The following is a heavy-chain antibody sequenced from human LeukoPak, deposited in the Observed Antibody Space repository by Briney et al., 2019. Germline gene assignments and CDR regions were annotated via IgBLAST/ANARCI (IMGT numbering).Heavy chain of an antibody. J-gene: IGHJ4*02. Sequence: ASVKVSCKASGYTFTSYDINWVRQATGQGLEWMGWMNPNSGNTGYAQKFQGRVTMTRNTSISTAYMELSSLRAEDTAVYYCAKDGSPFGGGSGTFWGQGTLVTVSS. V-gene: IGHV1-8*01. CDR2: MNPNSGNT. D-gene: IGHD3-10*01. CDR1: GYTFTSYD. CDR3: AKDGSPFGGGSGTF.